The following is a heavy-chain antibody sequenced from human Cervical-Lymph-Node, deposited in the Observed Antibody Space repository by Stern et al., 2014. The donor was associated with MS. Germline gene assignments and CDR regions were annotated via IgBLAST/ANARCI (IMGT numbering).Heavy chain of an antibody. Sequence: DQLVESGSELKKPGASVKVSCKASGYTFTSYAMNWVRQAPGQGLEWMGWINTNTGNPSYAQGFTGRFVFSLDTSISTAYLQISSQRAEDTPLFFGGRPGDSPPRHDSWGQGTLVTVSS. J-gene: IGHJ4*02. CDR2: INTNTGNP. V-gene: IGHV7-4-1*02. CDR3: GRPGDSPPRHDS. CDR1: GYTFTSYA. D-gene: IGHD3-10*01.